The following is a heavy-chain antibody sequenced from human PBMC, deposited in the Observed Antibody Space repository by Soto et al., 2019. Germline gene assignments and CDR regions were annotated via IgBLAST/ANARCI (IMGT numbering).Heavy chain of an antibody. CDR3: TRGPRPISTGTGAY. Sequence: GSLRLSCAASGFIFKMYWMHWVRQSPGKGLVWISRIYNDGTYSDYADSVRGRFTISRDIVNDTLYLQMNNLRAEDSGLYYCTRGPRPISTGTGAYWGQGTQVTVSS. D-gene: IGHD3-10*01. CDR1: GFIFKMYW. V-gene: IGHV3-74*01. J-gene: IGHJ4*02. CDR2: IYNDGTYS.